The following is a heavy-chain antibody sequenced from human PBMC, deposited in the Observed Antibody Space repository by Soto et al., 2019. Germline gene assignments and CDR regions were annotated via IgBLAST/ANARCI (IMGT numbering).Heavy chain of an antibody. CDR3: ARGGRYLEWFPWFDP. D-gene: IGHD3-3*01. J-gene: IGHJ5*02. Sequence: QVQLVQSGAEVKRPGASVKVSCKASGYTFASYNIYWVRQSPGQGPEYMGWINPNSGDTGYTQKFLGRLTMTRNPSIRTAYMELSSLESEDTAVYYCARGGRYLEWFPWFDPWGQGNLVTVSS. V-gene: IGHV1-8*01. CDR1: GYTFASYN. CDR2: INPNSGDT.